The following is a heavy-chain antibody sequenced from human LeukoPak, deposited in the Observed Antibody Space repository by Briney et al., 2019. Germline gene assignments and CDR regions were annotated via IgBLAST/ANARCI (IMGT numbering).Heavy chain of an antibody. CDR1: GGSISSGGYY. CDR2: VYYSGST. V-gene: IGHV4-31*03. CDR3: ARAPRDGTHDY. Sequence: SQTLSLTCTVSGGSISSGGYYWSWIRQHPGKGLEWIGYVYYSGSTCYNPSLKSRVTISVDTSKNQFSLKLSSVTTADTAVYYCARAPRDGTHDYWGQGTLVTVSS. J-gene: IGHJ4*02. D-gene: IGHD5-24*01.